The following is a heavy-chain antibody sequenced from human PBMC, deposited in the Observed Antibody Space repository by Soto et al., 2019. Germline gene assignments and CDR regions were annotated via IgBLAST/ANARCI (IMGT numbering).Heavy chain of an antibody. CDR1: GYSFTSYW. Sequence: GESLKISCKGSGYSFTSYWISWVRQMPGKGLEWMGRIDPSDSYTNYSPSFQGHVTISADKSISTAYLQWSSLKASDTAMYYRARHVNTAMVSDYWGQGTLVTVSS. CDR3: ARHVNTAMVSDY. CDR2: IDPSDSYT. J-gene: IGHJ4*02. V-gene: IGHV5-10-1*01. D-gene: IGHD5-18*01.